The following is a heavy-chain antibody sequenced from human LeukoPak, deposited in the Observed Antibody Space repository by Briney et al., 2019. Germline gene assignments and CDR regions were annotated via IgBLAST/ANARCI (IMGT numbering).Heavy chain of an antibody. D-gene: IGHD3-16*01. CDR3: ARVGDDYWSDP. V-gene: IGHV4-39*07. CDR1: GGSISSGGYS. Sequence: SETLSLTCAVSGGSISSGGYSWSWIRQPPGKGLEWMGSIYQSGSTYYNPSLKSRVTISVDTSKNQFSLKLTSVTAADTAVYYCARVGDDYWSDPWGQGTLVTVSS. CDR2: IYQSGST. J-gene: IGHJ5*02.